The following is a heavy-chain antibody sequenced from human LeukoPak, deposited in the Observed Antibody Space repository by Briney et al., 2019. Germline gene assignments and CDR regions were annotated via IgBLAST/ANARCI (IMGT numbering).Heavy chain of an antibody. V-gene: IGHV3-64*01. CDR3: VKASSSSWSSFDY. D-gene: IGHD6-13*01. J-gene: IGHJ4*02. CDR2: VSSIGGTT. Sequence: GGSLRLSCVASGFTFSSYAMHWVRQAPGKGLEHVSAVSSIGGTTDYANSVKGRFTISRDNSKDTLFLQMASLRAEDTAVYYCVKASSSSWSSFDYWGQGTLVTVSS. CDR1: GFTFSSYA.